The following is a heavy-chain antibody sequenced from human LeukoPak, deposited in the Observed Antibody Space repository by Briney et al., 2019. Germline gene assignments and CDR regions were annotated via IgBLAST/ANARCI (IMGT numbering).Heavy chain of an antibody. CDR2: IIPIFGTA. V-gene: IGHV1-69*06. J-gene: IGHJ3*02. CDR1: GGTFSSYA. Sequence: ASVKVSCKASGGTFSSYAISWVRQAPGQGLEWMGGIIPIFGTANYAQKFQGRVTITADKSTSTAHMELSSLRSEDTAVYYCARGHSSSSRGHYAFDIWGQGTMVTVSS. D-gene: IGHD6-13*01. CDR3: ARGHSSSSRGHYAFDI.